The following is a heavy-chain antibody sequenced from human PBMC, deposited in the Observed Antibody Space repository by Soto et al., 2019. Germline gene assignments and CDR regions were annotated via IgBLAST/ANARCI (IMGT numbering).Heavy chain of an antibody. CDR2: IWHDGTNQ. CDR1: GFTFSNYG. J-gene: IGHJ4*02. CDR3: ARERGQIDS. Sequence: QVQLVESGGGAVQPGRSLRLSCAASGFTFSNYGMQWVRQAPGKGLEWVAVIWHDGTNQYYGDSVKGRFTISRDNSNNTLYLQLNSLRAEDKAVYSCARERGQIDSWGQGTLVTVSS. V-gene: IGHV3-33*01.